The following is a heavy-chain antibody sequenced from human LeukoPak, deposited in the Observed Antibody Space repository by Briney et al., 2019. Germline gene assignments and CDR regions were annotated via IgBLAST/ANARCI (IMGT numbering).Heavy chain of an antibody. D-gene: IGHD1-26*01. Sequence: GESLKISCKASGYSFTTYWIGWVRQMPGKGLEWMGFIYPGDSDTRYSPSFQGHVTISADKSVNTAYLQWSSLKASDTAMYYCAGTIVGATARAFDIWGQGTMVTVSS. CDR2: IYPGDSDT. CDR1: GYSFTTYW. V-gene: IGHV5-51*01. CDR3: AGTIVGATARAFDI. J-gene: IGHJ3*02.